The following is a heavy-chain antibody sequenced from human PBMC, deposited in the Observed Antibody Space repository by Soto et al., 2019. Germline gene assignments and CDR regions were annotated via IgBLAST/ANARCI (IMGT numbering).Heavy chain of an antibody. J-gene: IGHJ5*01. CDR2: INAGNGNT. D-gene: IGHD2-15*01. Sequence: QVQLVQSGAEVKKPGASVKVSCKASGYTFTSYAMHWVRQAPGQRLEWMGWINAGNGNTKYSQKFQGRVTITRDTSASTAYMDLSSLRSEDTAVYYCARDRGGWPDSWGQGTLVTVSS. CDR3: ARDRGGWPDS. CDR1: GYTFTSYA. V-gene: IGHV1-3*01.